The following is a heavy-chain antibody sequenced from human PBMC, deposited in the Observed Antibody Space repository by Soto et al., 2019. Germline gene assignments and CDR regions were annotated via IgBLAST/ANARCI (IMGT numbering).Heavy chain of an antibody. Sequence: QVQLVQSGAEVKKPGSSVKVSCKASGGTFSSYAISWVRQAPGQGLEWMGGIIPIFGTANYAQKFQGRVTITADESTSTAYMALSSLRSEDTAVYYCARETTFCRGYSGYEKYWYFDLWGRGTLVTVSS. CDR3: ARETTFCRGYSGYEKYWYFDL. CDR1: GGTFSSYA. CDR2: IIPIFGTA. J-gene: IGHJ2*01. D-gene: IGHD5-12*01. V-gene: IGHV1-69*01.